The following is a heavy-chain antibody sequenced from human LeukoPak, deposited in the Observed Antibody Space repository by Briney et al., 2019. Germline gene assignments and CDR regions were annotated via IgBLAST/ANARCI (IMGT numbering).Heavy chain of an antibody. CDR1: GFTFSSYA. D-gene: IGHD3-10*01. Sequence: GGSLRLSCAASGFTFSSYAMSWVRQAPGKGLEWVSAISGSGGSTYYADSVKGRFTISRDNSKNTLYLQMNSLRAEDTAVYYCAKGYYMVRGVIILNLFDPWGQGTLVTVSS. CDR2: ISGSGGST. CDR3: AKGYYMVRGVIILNLFDP. J-gene: IGHJ5*02. V-gene: IGHV3-23*01.